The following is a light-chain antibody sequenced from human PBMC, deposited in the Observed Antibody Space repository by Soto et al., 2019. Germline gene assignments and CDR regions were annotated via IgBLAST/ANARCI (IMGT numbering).Light chain of an antibody. J-gene: IGKJ4*01. Sequence: EIVMTQSPATLSVSPGERATLSCRASQSISSNLAWYQQKPGQAPRLLIYGASPRATGIPATFSGSGSGTEFILTISSLKAEDFAVYYCQQYHKWPFTFGGGTKVEIK. V-gene: IGKV3-15*01. CDR1: QSISSN. CDR2: GAS. CDR3: QQYHKWPFT.